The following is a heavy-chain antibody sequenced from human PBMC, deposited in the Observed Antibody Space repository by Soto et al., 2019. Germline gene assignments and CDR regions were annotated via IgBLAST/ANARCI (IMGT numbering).Heavy chain of an antibody. CDR3: VRSGTARFLSHSWFDP. V-gene: IGHV3-21*01. Sequence: EVQLLESGGGLVKPGGSLRLSCAASGFTFNTYDMNWVRQAPGKGLEWVSAITASSASIYYADSLRGRVTISRDNVRNSLLRQMNRLRAEDTAVYYCVRSGTARFLSHSWFDPWGQGTLVTVSS. D-gene: IGHD1-1*01. CDR2: ITASSASI. J-gene: IGHJ5*02. CDR1: GFTFNTYD.